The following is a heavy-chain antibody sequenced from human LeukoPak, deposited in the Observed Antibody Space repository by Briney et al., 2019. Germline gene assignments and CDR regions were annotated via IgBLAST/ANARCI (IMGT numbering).Heavy chain of an antibody. CDR3: AKAVDIDI. CDR2: ISYDGSNK. CDR1: GFTFSSYG. J-gene: IGHJ3*02. D-gene: IGHD5-12*01. V-gene: IGHV3-30*18. Sequence: GGSLRLSCAASGFTFSSYGMHWVRQAPGKGLEWVAVISYDGSNKYYADSLKGRFTISRDNSKNTLYLQMNSLRAEDTAVYYCAKAVDIDIWGQGTMVTVSS.